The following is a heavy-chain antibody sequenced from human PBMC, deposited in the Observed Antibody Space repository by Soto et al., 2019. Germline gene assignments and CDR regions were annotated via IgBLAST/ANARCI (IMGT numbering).Heavy chain of an antibody. CDR3: ARPPGYISDWYYFEL. CDR2: ISPRSGGT. V-gene: IGHV1-2*02. CDR1: GYTFIDYY. Sequence: ASVKVSCKASGYTFIDYYMHWVRQAPGQGFEWMGRISPRSGGTNYAQEFQGRVTMTWDTSLNTAYMELSSLISEDTAVYYCARPPGYISDWYYFELWGQGTLVTVSS. D-gene: IGHD3-9*01. J-gene: IGHJ4*02.